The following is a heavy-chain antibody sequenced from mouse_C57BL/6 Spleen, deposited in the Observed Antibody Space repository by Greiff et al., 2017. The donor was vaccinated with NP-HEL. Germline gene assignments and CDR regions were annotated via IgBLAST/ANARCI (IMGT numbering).Heavy chain of an antibody. D-gene: IGHD1-1*01. Sequence: QVQLKQSGAELVKPGASVKLSCKASGYTFTEYTIHWVKQRSGQGLEWIGWFYPGSGSIKYNEKFKDKATLTADKSSSTVYMELSRLTSEDSAVYFCARHPPFITTVVARGYFDVWGTGTTVTVSS. CDR3: ARHPPFITTVVARGYFDV. V-gene: IGHV1-62-2*01. J-gene: IGHJ1*03. CDR2: FYPGSGSI. CDR1: GYTFTEYT.